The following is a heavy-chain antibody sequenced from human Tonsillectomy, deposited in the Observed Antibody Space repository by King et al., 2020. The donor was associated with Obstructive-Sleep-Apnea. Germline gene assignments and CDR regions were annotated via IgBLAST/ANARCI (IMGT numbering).Heavy chain of an antibody. CDR3: AKSRFHLRSGSHLEY. Sequence: VQLVESGGGVVQPGRSLRLSCAASGFTFSNYAMHWVRQAPGKGLEWVAVISLDGNYKYSADSVKGRFSISRDNTKHTLFLQMNSLRAGDTAVYYCAKSRFHLRSGSHLEYWGQGTLVTVS. J-gene: IGHJ4*02. V-gene: IGHV3-30*18. D-gene: IGHD3-3*01. CDR1: GFTFSNYA. CDR2: ISLDGNYK.